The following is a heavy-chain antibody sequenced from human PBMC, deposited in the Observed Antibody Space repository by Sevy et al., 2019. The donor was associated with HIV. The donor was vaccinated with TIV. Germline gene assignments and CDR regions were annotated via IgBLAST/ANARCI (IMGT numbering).Heavy chain of an antibody. CDR3: AREGCTKPHDY. CDR1: GFTFSQYS. D-gene: IGHD2-8*01. Sequence: GGSLRLSCAASGFTFSQYSMSWVRQPPGKGLEWVSTLSFGCGEINYADSVKGRFTISRDNSKSSVYLQMNNLRPEDTAVYYCAREGCTKPHDYWGQGTLVPVSS. V-gene: IGHV3-23*01. J-gene: IGHJ4*02. CDR2: LSFGCGEI.